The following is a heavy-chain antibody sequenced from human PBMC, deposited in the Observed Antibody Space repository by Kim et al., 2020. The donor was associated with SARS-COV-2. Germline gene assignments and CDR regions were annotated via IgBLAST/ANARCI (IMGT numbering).Heavy chain of an antibody. V-gene: IGHV3-74*01. J-gene: IGHJ5*02. D-gene: IGHD6-13*01. CDR1: GFTFSSYW. CDR3: AREKSYWTYSSSWSSTNRGWFDP. CDR2: INSDGSST. Sequence: GGSLRLSCAASGFTFSSYWMHWVRQAPGKGLVWVSRINSDGSSTSYADSVKGRFTISRDNAKNTLYLQMNSLRAEDTAVYYCAREKSYWTYSSSWSSTNRGWFDPWGQGTLVTVSS.